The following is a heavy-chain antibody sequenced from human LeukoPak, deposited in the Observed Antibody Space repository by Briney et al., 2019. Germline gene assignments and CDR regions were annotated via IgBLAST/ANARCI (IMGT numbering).Heavy chain of an antibody. CDR2: INHSGST. D-gene: IGHD2-8*01. V-gene: IGHV4-34*01. Sequence: PSETLSLTCAVYGGSFSGYYWSWIRQPPGKGLEWIGEINHSGSTNYNPSLKSRVTISVDTSKNQFSLKLSSVTAADTAVYYCASVSYYYYMDVWGKGTTVTISS. CDR3: ASVSYYYYMDV. CDR1: GGSFSGYY. J-gene: IGHJ6*03.